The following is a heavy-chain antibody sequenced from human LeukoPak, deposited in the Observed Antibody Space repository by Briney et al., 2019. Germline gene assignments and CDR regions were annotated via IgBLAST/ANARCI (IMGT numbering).Heavy chain of an antibody. Sequence: PGGSLRLSCAASGFTFSSYSMIWVRQAPGKGLEWVSSISSSSSYIYYADSVIGRFTISRDNAKNSLYLHMNSLRAEDTAVYYCARERRGVTIIIDAFDIWGQGTMVTVSS. J-gene: IGHJ3*02. CDR2: ISSSSSYI. CDR3: ARERRGVTIIIDAFDI. V-gene: IGHV3-21*01. CDR1: GFTFSSYS. D-gene: IGHD4-17*01.